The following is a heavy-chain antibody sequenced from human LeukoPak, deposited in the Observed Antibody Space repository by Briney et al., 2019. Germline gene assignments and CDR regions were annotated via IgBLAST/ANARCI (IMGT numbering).Heavy chain of an antibody. CDR1: GFTFSSYG. CDR3: ARDPRRDGCNLSWFDP. D-gene: IGHD6-19*01. Sequence: PGGSLRLSCAASGFTFSSYGMHWVRQAPGKGLEWVAVIWYDGSNKYYADSVKGRFTISRDDSKNTLYLQMHSLRAEDTAVYYCARDPRRDGCNLSWFDPWGQGTLVTVSS. V-gene: IGHV3-33*01. J-gene: IGHJ5*02. CDR2: IWYDGSNK.